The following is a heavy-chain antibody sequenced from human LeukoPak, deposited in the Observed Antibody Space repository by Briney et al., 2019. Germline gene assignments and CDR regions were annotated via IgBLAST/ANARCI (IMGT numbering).Heavy chain of an antibody. CDR2: IRSIAYGGTT. D-gene: IGHD6-19*01. Sequence: GGSLRLSCTASGFIFVDYAMSWFRQAPGKGLEWVGFIRSIAYGGTTEYAASVKGRFTISRDDSKSIAYLQMNSLKTEDTAVYYCTRDTSRIAVAVDFGYWGQGTLVTVSS. CDR3: TRDTSRIAVAVDFGY. CDR1: GFIFVDYA. J-gene: IGHJ4*02. V-gene: IGHV3-49*03.